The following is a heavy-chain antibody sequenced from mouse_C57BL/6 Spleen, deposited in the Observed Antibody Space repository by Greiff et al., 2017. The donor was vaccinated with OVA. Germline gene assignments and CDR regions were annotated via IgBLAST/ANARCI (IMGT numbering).Heavy chain of an antibody. Sequence: VQGVESGAELVKPGASVKMSCKASGYTFTTYPIEWMKQNHGKSLEWIGNFHPYNDDTKYNEKFKGKATLTVEKSSSTVYLELSRLTSDDSAVYYCARRAYYYGSSRSGGYFDYWGQGTTLTVSS. CDR1: GYTFTTYP. J-gene: IGHJ2*01. V-gene: IGHV1-47*01. CDR2: FHPYNDDT. D-gene: IGHD1-1*01. CDR3: ARRAYYYGSSRSGGYFDY.